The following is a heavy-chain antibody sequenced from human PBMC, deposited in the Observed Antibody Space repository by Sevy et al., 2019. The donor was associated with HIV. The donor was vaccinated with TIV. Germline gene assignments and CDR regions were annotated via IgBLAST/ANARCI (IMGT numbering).Heavy chain of an antibody. CDR3: AKDLLPYGSGSDPLDY. J-gene: IGHJ4*02. Sequence: GGSLRLSCAASGFRFEDYGMHWVWRAPGKGLEWVSGMGWNGGSVGDAVSVEGRFTISRDNAKNLLYLQMNSLTREDTALYYCAKDLLPYGSGSDPLDYWGQGTVVTVSS. CDR1: GFRFEDYG. CDR2: MGWNGGSV. D-gene: IGHD3-10*01. V-gene: IGHV3-9*01.